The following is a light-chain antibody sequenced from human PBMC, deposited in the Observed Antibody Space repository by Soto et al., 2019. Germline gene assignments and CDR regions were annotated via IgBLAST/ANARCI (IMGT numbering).Light chain of an antibody. Sequence: DIQMTQSPSSLSASLGDRVIITCRASQSISSYLNWYQQKPGKAPKLLIYAASSLQSGVPSRFSGSGSGTDFTVTISSLQPEDFATYYCQQSYSMPRTFGGGTKVDIK. CDR1: QSISSY. CDR2: AAS. J-gene: IGKJ4*01. V-gene: IGKV1-39*01. CDR3: QQSYSMPRT.